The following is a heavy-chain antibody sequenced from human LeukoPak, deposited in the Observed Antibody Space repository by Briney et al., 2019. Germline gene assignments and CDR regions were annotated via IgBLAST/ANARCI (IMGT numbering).Heavy chain of an antibody. D-gene: IGHD4-23*01. J-gene: IGHJ6*03. V-gene: IGHV4-34*01. CDR1: GGSFSGYY. CDR2: INHSGST. CDR3: ARREPHGDYGGKIRYYYYMDV. Sequence: SETLSLTCAVYGGSFSGYYWNWIRQPPGKGLEWIGEINHSGSTNYNPSLKSRVNILVDTSKKQFSLKVSSVTAADTAMYYCARREPHGDYGGKIRYYYYMDVWGKGTTITISS.